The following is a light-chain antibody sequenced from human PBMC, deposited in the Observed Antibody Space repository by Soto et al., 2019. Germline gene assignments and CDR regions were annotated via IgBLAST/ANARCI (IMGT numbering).Light chain of an antibody. V-gene: IGKV3-20*01. J-gene: IGKJ1*01. CDR3: QQYGGSPWT. CDR2: TTS. Sequence: EIVLTQSPGTLSLSPGERATLSCRASQYVTSNSLAWYQQKPGQAPSLLIYTTSSRATGVPERFSGSGSGTDFTLTISRLEPEDFAVYYCQQYGGSPWTFVQGTKVEIK. CDR1: QYVTSNS.